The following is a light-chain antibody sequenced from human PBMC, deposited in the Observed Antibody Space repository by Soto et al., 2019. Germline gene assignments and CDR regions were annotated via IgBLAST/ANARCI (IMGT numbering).Light chain of an antibody. CDR1: SRDIGSSPY. CDR3: TSSTTTNTLA. J-gene: IGLJ2*01. V-gene: IGLV2-14*03. CDR2: EVN. Sequence: QSALTQPASVSGSPGQSITISCTGTSRDIGSSPYVSWYQQYPGKAPKCMIYEVNNRPSGVSNRFSGSKSGNTASLSISGLQAEDEAVYYCTSSTTTNTLALGGGTQLTVL.